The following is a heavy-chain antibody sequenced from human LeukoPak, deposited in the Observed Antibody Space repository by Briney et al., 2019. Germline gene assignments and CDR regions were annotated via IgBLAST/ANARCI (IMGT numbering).Heavy chain of an antibody. CDR1: GYTFPSYG. J-gene: IGHJ4*02. V-gene: IGHV1-18*01. Sequence: ASVKVSCKASGYTFPSYGISWVRQAPGQGLEWMGGISTYSANTNYAQKFQGRVTMTTDTAASTVYMELRSLRSDDTAFYYCARLYNWIDDYWGQGTLVTVSS. CDR2: ISTYSANT. CDR3: ARLYNWIDDY. D-gene: IGHD1-1*01.